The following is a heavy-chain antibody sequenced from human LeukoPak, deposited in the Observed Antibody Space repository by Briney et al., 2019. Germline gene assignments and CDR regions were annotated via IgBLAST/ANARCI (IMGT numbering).Heavy chain of an antibody. Sequence: ASVKVSCKASGYTFTSYYMHWVRQAPGQGLEWMGIINPSGGSTSYAQKFQGRVTMTRDTSTSTVYMELSSLRSEDTAVYYCARFCSGGSCYRDAPDYYYYCMDVWGQGTTVTVSS. CDR3: ARFCSGGSCYRDAPDYYYYCMDV. J-gene: IGHJ6*02. CDR2: INPSGGST. D-gene: IGHD2-15*01. CDR1: GYTFTSYY. V-gene: IGHV1-46*01.